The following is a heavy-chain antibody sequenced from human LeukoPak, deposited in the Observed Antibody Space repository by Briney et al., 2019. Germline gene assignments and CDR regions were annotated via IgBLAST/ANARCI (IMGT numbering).Heavy chain of an antibody. J-gene: IGHJ2*01. Sequence: PSETLSLTCTVSGGSISSYYWSWIRQPPGKGLEWIGEINHSGSTNYNPSLKSRVTISVDTSKNQFSLKLSSVTAADTAVYYCARLVGRWLQLARRWYFDLWGRGTLVTVSS. D-gene: IGHD5-24*01. CDR3: ARLVGRWLQLARRWYFDL. V-gene: IGHV4-34*01. CDR1: GGSISSYY. CDR2: INHSGST.